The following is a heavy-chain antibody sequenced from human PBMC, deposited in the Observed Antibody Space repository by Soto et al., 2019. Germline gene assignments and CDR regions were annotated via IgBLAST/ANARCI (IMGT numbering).Heavy chain of an antibody. CDR3: ARASGPLGSSGWYRY. Sequence: GGSLRLSCAASGFTFSSYAMHWVRQAPGKGLEYVSAITSNGGSTYYANSVKGRFTISRDNSKNTLYLQKGSLRTEDMAVYYCARASGPLGSSGWYRYWGQGTLVTVSS. J-gene: IGHJ4*02. V-gene: IGHV3-64*01. CDR1: GFTFSSYA. CDR2: ITSNGGST. D-gene: IGHD6-19*01.